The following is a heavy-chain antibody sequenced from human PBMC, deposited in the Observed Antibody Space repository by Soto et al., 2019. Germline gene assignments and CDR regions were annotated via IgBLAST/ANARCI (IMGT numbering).Heavy chain of an antibody. J-gene: IGHJ6*02. Sequence: QVQLVESGGGVVQPGRSLRLSCAASGFTFSSYGMHWVRQAPGKGLEWVAVIWHDGSNKYYADSVKGRFTISRDNSKSTLYLQMNSLRAGDTAVYYCARDRSGRSYYYYGMDVWGQGTTVTVSS. CDR1: GFTFSSYG. CDR2: IWHDGSNK. D-gene: IGHD3-10*01. V-gene: IGHV3-33*01. CDR3: ARDRSGRSYYYYGMDV.